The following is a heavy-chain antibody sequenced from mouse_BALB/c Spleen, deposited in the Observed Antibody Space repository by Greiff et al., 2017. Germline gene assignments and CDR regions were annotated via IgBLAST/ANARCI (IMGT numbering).Heavy chain of an antibody. V-gene: IGHV1-7*01. CDR2: INPSTGYT. D-gene: IGHD1-1*01. CDR3: ARNYYGYFDY. J-gene: IGHJ2*01. Sequence: VQVVESGAELAKPGASVKMSCKASGYTFTSYWMHWVKQRPGQGLEWIGYINPSTGYTEYNQKFKDKATLTADKSSSTAYMQLSSLTSEDSAVYYCARNYYGYFDYWGQGTTLTVSS. CDR1: GYTFTSYW.